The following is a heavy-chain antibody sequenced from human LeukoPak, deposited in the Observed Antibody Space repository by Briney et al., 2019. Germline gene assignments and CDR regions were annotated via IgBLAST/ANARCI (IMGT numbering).Heavy chain of an antibody. V-gene: IGHV3-30-3*01. J-gene: IGHJ6*02. CDR3: AREIAVAGTYYYYGMDV. D-gene: IGHD6-19*01. Sequence: GGSLRLSCAASGFTFSSYAMHWVRQAPGKGLEWVAVISYDGSNKYYADSVKGRFTISRDNSKNTLYLQMNSLRAEDTAVYYCAREIAVAGTYYYYGMDVWGQGTTVTVSS. CDR2: ISYDGSNK. CDR1: GFTFSSYA.